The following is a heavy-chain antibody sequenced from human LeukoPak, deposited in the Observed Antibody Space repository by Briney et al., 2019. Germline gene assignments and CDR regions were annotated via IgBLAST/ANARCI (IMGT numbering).Heavy chain of an antibody. Sequence: GGSLRLSCAASGFTFSSYAMSWVRQAPGKGLEWVSAISGSGGSTYYADPVKGRFTISRDNSKNTLYLQMNSLRVEDTAVYYCAKDRRPVLRYFEPDYWGQGTLVTVSS. J-gene: IGHJ4*02. V-gene: IGHV3-23*01. CDR1: GFTFSSYA. CDR2: ISGSGGST. D-gene: IGHD3-9*01. CDR3: AKDRRPVLRYFEPDY.